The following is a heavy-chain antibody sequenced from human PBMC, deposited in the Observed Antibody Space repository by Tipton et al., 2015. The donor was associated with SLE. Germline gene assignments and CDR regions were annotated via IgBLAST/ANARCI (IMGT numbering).Heavy chain of an antibody. V-gene: IGHV4-59*11. CDR3: ARRLGGGFSYWYFDL. CDR2: ISYSGRS. Sequence: TLSLTCTVSGVSISDHSWGWIRQPPGKGLEWIGYISYSGRSNYNPSLKSQVTISLDTSKNQFPLKLTSVTAADTAVYYCARRLGGGFSYWYFDLWGRGTLVTVSS. D-gene: IGHD3-10*01. J-gene: IGHJ2*01. CDR1: GVSISDHS.